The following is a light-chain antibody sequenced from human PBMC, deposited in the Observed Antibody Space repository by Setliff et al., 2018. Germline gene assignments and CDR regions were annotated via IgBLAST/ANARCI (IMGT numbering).Light chain of an antibody. CDR3: CSFAGTYYV. Sequence: QSVLTQPRSVSGSPGQPVTISCTGTSSDVGAYNYVSWYQHHPGKVPKLMVYDVTKRPSGVPDRFSGSKSGNTASLTISGLQAEDEADYYCCSFAGTYYVFGSGTKV. CDR2: DVT. V-gene: IGLV2-11*01. J-gene: IGLJ1*01. CDR1: SSDVGAYNY.